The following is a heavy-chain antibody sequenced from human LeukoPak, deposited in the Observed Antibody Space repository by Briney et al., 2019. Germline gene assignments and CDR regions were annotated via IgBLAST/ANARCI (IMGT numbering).Heavy chain of an antibody. J-gene: IGHJ4*02. CDR2: IYYSGTT. Sequence: SGTLSLTCAVSGGSVSRSNWWNWVRQHPGKGLEWIGYIYYSGTTYYNPSLRSRVTISVDTPKNQFSLRLSSVTAADTAVYYCARFGPPNCSGGSCLFAYWGQGTLVTVSS. V-gene: IGHV4-4*02. CDR1: GGSVSRSNW. CDR3: ARFGPPNCSGGSCLFAY. D-gene: IGHD2-15*01.